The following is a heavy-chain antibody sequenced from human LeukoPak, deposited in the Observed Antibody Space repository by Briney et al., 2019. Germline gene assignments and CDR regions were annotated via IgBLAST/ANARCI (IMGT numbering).Heavy chain of an antibody. V-gene: IGHV4-59*11. Sequence: PSETLSLTCTVSGVPIGSHYWSWIRQSPGKGLEWIGCVYNSGTTVYNPSLKSRVTISVDTSKNQFSLKLSSVTAADTAVYYCARERALQQAPNWFDPWGQGTLVTVSS. CDR2: VYNSGTT. CDR1: GVPIGSHY. CDR3: ARERALQQAPNWFDP. D-gene: IGHD5-18*01. J-gene: IGHJ5*02.